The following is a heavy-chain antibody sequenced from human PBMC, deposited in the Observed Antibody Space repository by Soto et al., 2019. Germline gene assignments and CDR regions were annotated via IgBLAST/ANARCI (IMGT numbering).Heavy chain of an antibody. CDR2: IFHGGST. V-gene: IGHV4-30-2*01. J-gene: IGHJ5*02. D-gene: IGHD2-2*01. CDR1: GAPITWGDCS. CDR3: ARGRVVGPAAVMFNCLDP. Sequence: SETLSLTCAISGAPITWGDCSWNWIRQPPGKGLEWIGYIFHGGSTYYNPSLRSRVTISVDRSRTQFSLKMSSVTAADTAVYYCARGRVVGPAAVMFNCLDPWGQGALVTVSS.